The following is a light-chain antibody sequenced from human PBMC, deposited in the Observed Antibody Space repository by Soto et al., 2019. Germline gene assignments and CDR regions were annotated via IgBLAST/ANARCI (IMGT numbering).Light chain of an antibody. CDR3: QVWDSSSDHPV. V-gene: IGLV3-21*04. J-gene: IGLJ3*02. Sequence: SYELTQPPSVSVAPGKTARITCGGNNIGSKSVHWYQQKPGQAPVLVIYYDSDRPSGIPERFSGSTSGNTATLTISRVDAGDEADYYCQVWDSSSDHPVFGGGTKVTVL. CDR2: YDS. CDR1: NIGSKS.